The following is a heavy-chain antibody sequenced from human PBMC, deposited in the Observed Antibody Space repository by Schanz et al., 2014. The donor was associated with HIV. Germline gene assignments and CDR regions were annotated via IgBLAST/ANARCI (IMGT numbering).Heavy chain of an antibody. CDR1: GFTFSNYD. V-gene: IGHV3-23*01. Sequence: EVQLLESGGGLVQPGGSLRLSCAASGFTFSNYDMTLVRQAPGTGLEWVSSISGSTGRTYYAESVKGRFTISRDNSKNTLYLHMSSLRVEDTAVYYCAKDGGGLRFYNWFDPWGQGILVTVSS. CDR2: ISGSTGRT. J-gene: IGHJ5*02. CDR3: AKDGGGLRFYNWFDP. D-gene: IGHD2-15*01.